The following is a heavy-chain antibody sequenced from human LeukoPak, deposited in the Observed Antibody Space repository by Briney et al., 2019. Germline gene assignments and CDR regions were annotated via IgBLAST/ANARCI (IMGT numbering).Heavy chain of an antibody. CDR2: ISGDGGST. D-gene: IGHD4-17*01. Sequence: GGSLRLSCAASGFTFDDYAMHWVRQAPGKGMEWVSLISGDGGSTYYADSVKGRFTISRGNSKNSLYLQMDSLRTEDTALYYCARIPYGEGDYWGQGTLVTVSS. CDR3: ARIPYGEGDY. J-gene: IGHJ4*02. CDR1: GFTFDDYA. V-gene: IGHV3-43*02.